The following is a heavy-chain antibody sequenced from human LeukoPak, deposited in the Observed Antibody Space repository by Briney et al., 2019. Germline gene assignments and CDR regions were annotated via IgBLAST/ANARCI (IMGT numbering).Heavy chain of an antibody. CDR1: GFTFSSYG. Sequence: GGSLRLSCAASGFTFSSYGMHWVRQAPGKGLEWVAFIRYDGSNKYYADSVKGRFTISRDNAKNSLYLQMNSLRAEDTAVYYCARDNYYGSGSYHWFDPWGQGTLVTVSS. CDR3: ARDNYYGSGSYHWFDP. J-gene: IGHJ5*02. D-gene: IGHD3-10*01. CDR2: IRYDGSNK. V-gene: IGHV3-30*02.